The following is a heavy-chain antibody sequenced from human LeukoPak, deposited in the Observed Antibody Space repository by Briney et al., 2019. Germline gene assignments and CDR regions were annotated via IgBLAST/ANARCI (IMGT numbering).Heavy chain of an antibody. D-gene: IGHD6-19*01. V-gene: IGHV4-59*01. CDR1: GGSISSYY. J-gene: IGHJ5*02. CDR3: ARGIAVVGGWFDP. CDR2: IYYSGST. Sequence: KASETLSLTCTVSGGSISSYYWSWIRQPPGKGLEWIGYIYYSGSTNYNPSLKSRVTISVDTSKNQFSLKLSSVTAADTAVYYCARGIAVVGGWFDPWGQGTLVTVSS.